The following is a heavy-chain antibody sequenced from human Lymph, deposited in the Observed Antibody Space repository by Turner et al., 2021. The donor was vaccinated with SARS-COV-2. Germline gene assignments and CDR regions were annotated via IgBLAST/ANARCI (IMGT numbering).Heavy chain of an antibody. CDR3: AKMGGVYCSGGNCYSGRLDY. CDR2: ISYDGSNK. CDR1: GFTFRTYG. Sequence: QVQLVESGGGVVQPGRSLRLSCSASGFTFRTYGMPWVRQAPGKGLGWVAVISYDGSNKYYADSVKGRFTISRDNSKNTLYLQMNSLRAEDTAVYYCAKMGGVYCSGGNCYSGRLDYWGQGTLVTVSS. V-gene: IGHV3-30*18. J-gene: IGHJ4*02. D-gene: IGHD2-15*01.